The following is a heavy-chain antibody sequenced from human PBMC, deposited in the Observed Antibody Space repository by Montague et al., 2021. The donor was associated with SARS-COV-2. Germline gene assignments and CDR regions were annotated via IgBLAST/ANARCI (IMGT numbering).Heavy chain of an antibody. J-gene: IGHJ4*02. D-gene: IGHD3-16*01. CDR3: VRDGGNWYYFDY. Sequence: SETLSLTCSISGVSITSYYWSWVRQPAGKGLEWIGHIYASGSTNYRPSLKSRVRLSIDSPKNQFSLKLESLTAADTAVYYCVRDGGNWYYFDYWGQGALVTVSS. V-gene: IGHV4-4*07. CDR1: GVSITSYY. CDR2: IYASGST.